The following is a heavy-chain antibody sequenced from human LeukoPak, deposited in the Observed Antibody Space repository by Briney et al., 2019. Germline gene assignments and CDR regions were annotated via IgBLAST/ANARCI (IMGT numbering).Heavy chain of an antibody. D-gene: IGHD2-2*01. Sequence: PETLSLTCAVYGGSFSGYYWSWIRQPPGKGLEWIGEINHSGSTNYNPSLKSRVTISVDTSKNQFSLKLSSVTAADTAVYYCARGPIVVVPAAMPSGFDPWGQGTLVTVSS. CDR1: GGSFSGYY. CDR3: ARGPIVVVPAAMPSGFDP. J-gene: IGHJ5*02. V-gene: IGHV4-34*01. CDR2: INHSGST.